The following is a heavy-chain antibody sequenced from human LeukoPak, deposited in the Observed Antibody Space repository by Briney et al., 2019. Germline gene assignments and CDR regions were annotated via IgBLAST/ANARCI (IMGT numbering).Heavy chain of an antibody. CDR2: IYYRGST. Sequence: PSETLSLTCTVSGGSISSSSYYWGWIRQPPGNGLEWIGSIYYRGSTYYNPSLKSRVTISVDTSKNQFSLKLSSVTAADTAVYYCARAIWFGELLFDYWGQGTLVTVSS. V-gene: IGHV4-39*01. D-gene: IGHD3-10*01. CDR1: GGSISSSSYY. CDR3: ARAIWFGELLFDY. J-gene: IGHJ4*02.